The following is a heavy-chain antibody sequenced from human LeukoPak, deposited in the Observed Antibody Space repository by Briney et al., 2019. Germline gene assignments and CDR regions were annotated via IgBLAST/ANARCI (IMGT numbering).Heavy chain of an antibody. J-gene: IGHJ4*02. CDR1: GFTFSNYG. CDR2: IWYDGSNK. Sequence: PGGSLRLSCAASGFTFSNYGMPWVRQAPGKGLEWVAVIWYDGSNKYYADSVKGRFTISRDNSKNTLYLQMDSLRAEDTAIYYCARDGQDWGQGTLVTVSS. CDR3: ARDGQD. V-gene: IGHV3-33*01.